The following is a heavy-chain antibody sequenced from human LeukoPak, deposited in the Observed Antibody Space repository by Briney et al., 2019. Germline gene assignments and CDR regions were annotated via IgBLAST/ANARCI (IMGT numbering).Heavy chain of an antibody. CDR3: AKAPGSGNEVYYYYYMDV. D-gene: IGHD3-10*01. CDR1: GFTFSSYG. CDR2: IRNDESNK. V-gene: IGHV3-30*02. J-gene: IGHJ6*03. Sequence: GGSLRLSCAASGFTFSSYGMHWVRQAPGKGLEWVACIRNDESNKYYADSVKGRFTISRDNSKNTLYLQMNSLRAEDTAVYYCAKAPGSGNEVYYYYYMDVWGKGTTVTVSS.